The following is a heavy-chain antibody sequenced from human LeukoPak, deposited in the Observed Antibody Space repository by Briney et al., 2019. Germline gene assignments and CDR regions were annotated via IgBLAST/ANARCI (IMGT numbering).Heavy chain of an antibody. V-gene: IGHV3-49*04. CDR1: GFTFGDYA. CDR3: TREGASDAFDI. Sequence: PGRSPRLSCTASGFTFGDYAMSWVRQAPGKGLEWGGLIRSKAYGGTTEYAASVKGRFTISRDDSKSIAYLQMNSLKTEDKAVYYCTREGASDAFDIWGQGTMVTVYS. D-gene: IGHD4/OR15-4a*01. J-gene: IGHJ3*02. CDR2: IRSKAYGGTT.